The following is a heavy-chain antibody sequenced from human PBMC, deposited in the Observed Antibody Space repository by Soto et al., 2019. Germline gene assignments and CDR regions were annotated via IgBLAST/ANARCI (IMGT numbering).Heavy chain of an antibody. V-gene: IGHV4-31*03. D-gene: IGHD2-21*02. CDR2: IYYNGNT. CDR3: TREGVVTAHFDY. CDR1: GGSISSGGYY. J-gene: IGHJ4*02. Sequence: QVQLQESGPGLVKPSETLSLTCTVSGGSISSGGYYWSWIRQHPGKGLEWIGYIYYNGNTNYNPSLKSRVNITVDTSKNQFSLKLSSVTAADTAVYYCTREGVVTAHFDYWGQGTLGTVSS.